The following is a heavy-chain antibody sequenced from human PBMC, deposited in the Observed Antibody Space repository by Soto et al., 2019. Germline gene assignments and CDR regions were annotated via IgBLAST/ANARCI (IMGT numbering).Heavy chain of an antibody. CDR3: ASRKYDFWSGYYGGSWFDP. CDR2: IYYSGST. J-gene: IGHJ5*02. CDR1: GGSISSSSYY. Sequence: SETLSLTCTVSGGSISSSSYYWGWIRQPPGKGLEWIGSIYYSGSTYYNPSLKSRVTISVDTSKNQFSLKLSSVTAADTAVYYCASRKYDFWSGYYGGSWFDPWGQGTLVTVSS. V-gene: IGHV4-39*01. D-gene: IGHD3-3*01.